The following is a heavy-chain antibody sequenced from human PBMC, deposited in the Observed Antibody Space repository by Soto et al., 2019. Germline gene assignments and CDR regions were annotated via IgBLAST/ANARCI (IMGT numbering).Heavy chain of an antibody. CDR3: ARDWKEDSMVRGVPFDY. V-gene: IGHV3-11*01. J-gene: IGHJ4*02. CDR1: GFTFSDYY. CDR2: ISSSGSTI. D-gene: IGHD3-10*01. Sequence: GGSLRLSCAASGFTFSDYYMSWIRQAPGKGLEWVSYISSSGSTIYYADSVKGRFTISRDNAKNSLYLQMNSLRAEDTAVYYCARDWKEDSMVRGVPFDYWGQGTLVTVSS.